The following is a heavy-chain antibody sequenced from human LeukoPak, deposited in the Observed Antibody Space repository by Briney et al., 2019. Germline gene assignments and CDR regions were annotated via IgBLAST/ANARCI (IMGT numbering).Heavy chain of an antibody. V-gene: IGHV3-30*04. CDR2: ISYGGSNK. D-gene: IGHD3-10*01. CDR3: ARDYYGSGSYYNVPHYGMDV. J-gene: IGHJ6*04. CDR1: GFTFSSYA. Sequence: GGSLRLSCAASGFTFSSYAMHWVRQAPGKGLEWVAAISYGGSNKYYADSVKGRFTISRDNSKNTLYLQMNSLRAEDTAVYYCARDYYGSGSYYNVPHYGMDVWGKGTTVTVSS.